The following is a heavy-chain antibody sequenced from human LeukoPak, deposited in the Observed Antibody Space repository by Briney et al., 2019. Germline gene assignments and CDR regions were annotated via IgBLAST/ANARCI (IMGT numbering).Heavy chain of an antibody. CDR3: ARAEYSSSSVYDY. CDR1: GYTFTSYD. Sequence: GASVKVSCKASGYTFTSYDINWVRQATGQGLEWMGWMNPNSGNTGYAQKFQGRVTITRNTSISTAYMELSSLRSEDTAVYYCARAEYSSSSVYDYWGQGTLVTVSS. V-gene: IGHV1-8*03. D-gene: IGHD6-6*01. J-gene: IGHJ4*02. CDR2: MNPNSGNT.